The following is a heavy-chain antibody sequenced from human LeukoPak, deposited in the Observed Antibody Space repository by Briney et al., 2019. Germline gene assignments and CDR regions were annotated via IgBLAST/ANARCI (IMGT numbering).Heavy chain of an antibody. CDR2: ISGSGGST. J-gene: IGHJ4*02. V-gene: IGHV3-23*01. D-gene: IGHD3-22*01. CDR3: AKAVGPYYYDSSGNYFDY. Sequence: GGSLRLSCAASGFTLSSYAMSWVRQAPGKGLEWVSAISGSGGSTYYADSVKGRFTISRDNSKNTLYLQMNSLRAEDTAVYYCAKAVGPYYYDSSGNYFDYWGQGTLVTVSS. CDR1: GFTLSSYA.